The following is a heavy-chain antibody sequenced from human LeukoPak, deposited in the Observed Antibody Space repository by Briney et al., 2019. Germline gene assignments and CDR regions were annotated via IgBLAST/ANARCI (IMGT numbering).Heavy chain of an antibody. CDR1: GFTFDDYA. Sequence: GRSLRLSCEASGFTFDDYAMHWVRQAPGKGLEWVSGISWNSGSIGYADSVKGRFTISRDNAKNSLYLQMNSLRAEDTALYYCAKVHNDAFDIWGQGTMVTVSS. CDR3: AKVHNDAFDI. V-gene: IGHV3-9*01. J-gene: IGHJ3*02. CDR2: ISWNSGSI.